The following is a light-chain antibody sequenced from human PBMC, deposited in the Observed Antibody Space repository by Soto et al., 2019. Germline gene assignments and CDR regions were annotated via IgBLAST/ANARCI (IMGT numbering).Light chain of an antibody. CDR2: LNSDGSH. CDR3: QTWGSGSVV. J-gene: IGLJ2*01. Sequence: QPVLTQSPSASASLGASVKLTCTLSSGHSNYAIAWHQQQSEKGPRYLMKLNSDGSHSKGDGTPDRFSGSSSGAERYLTIASLQSEDEAYYYCQTWGSGSVVFGGGTKLTVL. V-gene: IGLV4-69*01. CDR1: SGHSNYA.